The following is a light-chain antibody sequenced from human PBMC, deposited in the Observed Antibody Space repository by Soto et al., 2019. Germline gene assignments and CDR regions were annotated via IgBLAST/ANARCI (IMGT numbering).Light chain of an antibody. CDR3: SSYTSTSAVV. Sequence: QSVLTQPASVSGSPGQSITISCTGTSSDVGGYNYVSWYQQHPGKAPKLMIYDVSNRPSGVSNRFSGSKSDNTASLAISGLQAADEADYYCSSYTSTSAVVFGGGTKLTVL. J-gene: IGLJ2*01. CDR1: SSDVGGYNY. CDR2: DVS. V-gene: IGLV2-14*01.